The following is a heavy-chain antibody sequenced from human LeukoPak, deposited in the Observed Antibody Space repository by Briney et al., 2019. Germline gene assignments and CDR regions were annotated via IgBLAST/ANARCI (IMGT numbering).Heavy chain of an antibody. Sequence: VASMKVSCKASGFTFTSSAVQWVRQARGQRLEWIGWIVVGSGNTNYAQKFQERVTITRDMSTSTAYMELSGLRSEDTAVYYCAAGTQWELNYYYYGMDVWGQGTTVTVSS. J-gene: IGHJ6*02. CDR1: GFTFTSSA. CDR3: AAGTQWELNYYYYGMDV. CDR2: IVVGSGNT. V-gene: IGHV1-58*01. D-gene: IGHD1-26*01.